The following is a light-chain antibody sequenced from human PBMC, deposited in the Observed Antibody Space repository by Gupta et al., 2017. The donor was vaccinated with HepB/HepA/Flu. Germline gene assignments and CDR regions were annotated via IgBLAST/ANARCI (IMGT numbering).Light chain of an antibody. V-gene: IGKV1-39*01. CDR2: AAF. Sequence: DIQMTQSPSSLSASVGDRVTITCRASQNIATYLHWYQQKPGKAPKILIFAAFTLQSGVPSRFRDTGSGTYFTLTIDSLQPEDFTTYYCQQSYSSRVTFGGGTKVEIK. J-gene: IGKJ4*01. CDR1: QNIATY. CDR3: QQSYSSRVT.